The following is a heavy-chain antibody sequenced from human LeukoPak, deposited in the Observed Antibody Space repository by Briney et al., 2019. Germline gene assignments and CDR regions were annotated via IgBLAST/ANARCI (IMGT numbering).Heavy chain of an antibody. J-gene: IGHJ4*02. CDR2: MNPNSGNT. CDR3: ARAGRDGYNKKNDS. V-gene: IGHV1-8*01. CDR1: GYTFTSYD. Sequence: ASVKVSCKASGYTFTSYDINWVRQATGQGLEWMGWMNPNSGNTGYAQKFQGRVTMTRNTSISTAYMELSRLRSDDTAVYHCARAGRDGYNKKNDSWGQGTRVTVSS. D-gene: IGHD5-24*01.